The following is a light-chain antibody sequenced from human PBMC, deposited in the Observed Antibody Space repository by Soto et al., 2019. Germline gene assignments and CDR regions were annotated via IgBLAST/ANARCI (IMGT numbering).Light chain of an antibody. Sequence: QSVLTQPPSVSGAPGQRVTISCTGSSSNIGAGYDVPWYQQLPGTAPKLLIYGNSNRPSGVPDRVSGSKSGTSASLAITGLQAEDEADYYCQSYDSSLSVVFGGGTKVTVL. CDR3: QSYDSSLSVV. CDR1: SSNIGAGYD. J-gene: IGLJ2*01. V-gene: IGLV1-40*01. CDR2: GNS.